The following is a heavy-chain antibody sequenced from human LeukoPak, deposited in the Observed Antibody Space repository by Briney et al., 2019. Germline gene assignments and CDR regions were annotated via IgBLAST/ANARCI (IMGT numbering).Heavy chain of an antibody. V-gene: IGHV5-51*01. D-gene: IGHD2/OR15-2a*01. CDR1: GYSFTSYW. CDR2: IYPGDSDT. J-gene: IGHJ3*01. Sequence: GESLKISCKGSGYSFTSYWIGWVRQMPGKGLEWMGIIYPGDSDTRYSPSFQGQVTISADKSTTTAYLQWSSLRASDNAMYYCAREIVPGRGDAYDVWGQGTMVNVFS. CDR3: AREIVPGRGDAYDV.